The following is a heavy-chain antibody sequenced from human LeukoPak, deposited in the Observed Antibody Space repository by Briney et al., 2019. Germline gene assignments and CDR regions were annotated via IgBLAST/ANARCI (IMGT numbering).Heavy chain of an antibody. CDR3: ARDYLTMIVDPYYFDY. D-gene: IGHD3-22*01. CDR1: GFTLSSHW. J-gene: IGHJ4*02. Sequence: GGSLRLSCEGFGFTLSSHWMSWVRQAPGKGLEWVANIKQDGSEKYYVDSVKGRFTISRDNAKNSLYLQMNSLRAEDTAVYYCARDYLTMIVDPYYFDYWGQGTLVTVSS. CDR2: IKQDGSEK. V-gene: IGHV3-7*01.